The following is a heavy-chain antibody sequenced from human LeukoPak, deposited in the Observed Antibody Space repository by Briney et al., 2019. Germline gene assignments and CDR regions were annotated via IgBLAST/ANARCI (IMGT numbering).Heavy chain of an antibody. CDR2: ISHDGRNE. V-gene: IGHV3-30-3*02. Sequence: GGSLRLSCAASGFTFRTYAMHWVRQAPGKGLEWVAVISHDGRNENYADSVKGRFTASRDNSKNTLYMQMNSLRAEDTAVYYCAKIRSGYYDSSGYHDYWGQGTLVTVSS. D-gene: IGHD3-22*01. J-gene: IGHJ4*02. CDR3: AKIRSGYYDSSGYHDY. CDR1: GFTFRTYA.